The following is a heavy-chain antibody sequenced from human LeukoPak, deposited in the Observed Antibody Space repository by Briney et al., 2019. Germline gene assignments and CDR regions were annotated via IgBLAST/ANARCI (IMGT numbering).Heavy chain of an antibody. Sequence: LSLTCTVSGGSISSGGYYWSWIRQAPGKGLEWVSAISGSGGSAYYADSVKGRFTISRDNSKNTLYLQMNSLRAEDTAVYYCAKRGDYEGQGTLVTVSS. CDR3: AKRGDY. J-gene: IGHJ4*02. CDR1: GGSISSGGYY. CDR2: ISGSGGSA. V-gene: IGHV3-23*01.